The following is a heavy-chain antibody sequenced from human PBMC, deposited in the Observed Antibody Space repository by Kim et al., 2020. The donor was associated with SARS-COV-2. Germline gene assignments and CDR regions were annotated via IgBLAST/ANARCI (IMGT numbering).Heavy chain of an antibody. CDR3: ARGKRGYNAFDI. CDR1: GDTFTSHY. J-gene: IGHJ3*02. CDR2: INPSAGST. D-gene: IGHD5-12*01. V-gene: IGHV1-46*01. Sequence: ASVKVSCKASGDTFTSHYFHWVRQAPGQGLEWMGIINPSAGSTTFAQKFQGRVTMTRDTSTSTLYVELSSLKSEDTAVYYCARGKRGYNAFDIWGQGTMVTVSS.